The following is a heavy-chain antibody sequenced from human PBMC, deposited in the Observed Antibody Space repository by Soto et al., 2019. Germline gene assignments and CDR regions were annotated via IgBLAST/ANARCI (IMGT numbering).Heavy chain of an antibody. V-gene: IGHV3-74*01. CDR3: ARDLVDTAMVRGSWFDP. CDR1: GFTFSSYW. Sequence: PGGSLRLSCAASGFTFSSYWMHWVRQAPGKGLVWVSRINSDGSSTSYADSVKGRFTISRDNSKNTLYLQMNSLRAEDTAVYYWARDLVDTAMVRGSWFDPWGQGTLVTVSS. D-gene: IGHD5-18*01. CDR2: INSDGSST. J-gene: IGHJ5*02.